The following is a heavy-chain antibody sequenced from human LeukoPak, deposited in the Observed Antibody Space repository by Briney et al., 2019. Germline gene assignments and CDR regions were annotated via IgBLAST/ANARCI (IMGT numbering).Heavy chain of an antibody. CDR2: IKEDGSDK. CDR1: GFXFSNYW. J-gene: IGHJ4*02. V-gene: IGHV3-7*04. CDR3: GREIPGGTTSLDC. Sequence: PGGSLRLSCAASGFXFSNYWVSWVRQAPGKGLEWVANIKEDGSDKNYVDSVRGRFTISRDNAKNALYLQMNSLRAEDTAVYYCGREIPGGTTSLDCWGQGTVVTVSS. D-gene: IGHD1-7*01.